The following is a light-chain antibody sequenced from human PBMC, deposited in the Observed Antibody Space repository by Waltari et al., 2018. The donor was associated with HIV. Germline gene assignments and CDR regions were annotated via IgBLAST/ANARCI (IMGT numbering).Light chain of an antibody. CDR1: QGISNY. Sequence: DIQMTQSPSSLSASVGDRVTIPCRASQGISNYLNWYQQKVGKAPKLLIFAASSLQSGVPPRFSGSGSGTDFTLTITSLQPEDFATYYCQQSFSTLGTFGQGTKVEI. J-gene: IGKJ1*01. V-gene: IGKV1-39*01. CDR3: QQSFSTLGT. CDR2: AAS.